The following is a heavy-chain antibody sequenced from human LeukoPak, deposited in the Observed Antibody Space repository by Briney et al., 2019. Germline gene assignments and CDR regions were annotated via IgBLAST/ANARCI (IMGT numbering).Heavy chain of an antibody. J-gene: IGHJ5*02. CDR2: IYYSGST. V-gene: IGHV4-39*01. CDR3: ARVRFTVRKENWFDH. D-gene: IGHD4-11*01. Sequence: PSETLSLTCTVSGGSISSSSYYWGWIRQPPGKGLEGIGRIYYSGSTYYNPALKSRVTISVDTSKNQFSLKLSSVTAADTAVYYCARVRFTVRKENWFDHWGQGTLVTVSS. CDR1: GGSISSSSYY.